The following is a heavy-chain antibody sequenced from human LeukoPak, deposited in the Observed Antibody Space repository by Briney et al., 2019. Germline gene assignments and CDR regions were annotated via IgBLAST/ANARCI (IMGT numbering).Heavy chain of an antibody. CDR2: IYYSGST. Sequence: SETLSLTCTVSGGSISSGGYYWSWIRQHPGKGLEWIGYIYYSGSTYYNPSLKSRVTISVDTSKNQFSLKLSSVTAADTAVYYCAREAMVMGEYFDYWGQGALVTVSS. D-gene: IGHD5-18*01. J-gene: IGHJ4*02. CDR1: GGSISSGGYY. CDR3: AREAMVMGEYFDY. V-gene: IGHV4-31*03.